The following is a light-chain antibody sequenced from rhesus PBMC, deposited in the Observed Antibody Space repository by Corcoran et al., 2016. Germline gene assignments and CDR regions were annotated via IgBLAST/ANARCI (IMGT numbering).Light chain of an antibody. CDR2: KAS. CDR3: LQYSSSPLT. CDR1: QSISSW. Sequence: DIQMTQSPSSLSASVGDTVTITCRASQSISSWLDWYQQKPGKAPKLLSYKASSLQSGGPSRFSGSGSGTDFTLTISSLQPEDFATYYCLQYSSSPLTFGGGTKVELK. J-gene: IGKJ4*01. V-gene: IGKV1-22*01.